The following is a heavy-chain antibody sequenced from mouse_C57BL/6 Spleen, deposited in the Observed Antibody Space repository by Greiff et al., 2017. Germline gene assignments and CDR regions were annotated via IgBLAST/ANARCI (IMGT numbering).Heavy chain of an antibody. CDR2: INYDGSST. D-gene: IGHD4-1*01. Sequence: EVQVVESEGGLVQPGSSMKLSCTASGFTFSDYYMAWVRQVPEKGLEWVANINYDGSSTYYLDSLKSRFIISRDNAKNILYLQMSSLKSEDTATYYCARSELGRGYFDVWGTGTTVTVSS. CDR1: GFTFSDYY. CDR3: ARSELGRGYFDV. V-gene: IGHV5-16*01. J-gene: IGHJ1*03.